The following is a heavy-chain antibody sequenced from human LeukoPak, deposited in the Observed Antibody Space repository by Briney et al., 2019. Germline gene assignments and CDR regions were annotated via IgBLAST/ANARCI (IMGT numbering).Heavy chain of an antibody. J-gene: IGHJ3*02. CDR3: ASPGYYGSGRWDAFDI. D-gene: IGHD3-10*01. V-gene: IGHV4-59*01. CDR2: IYYSGST. CDR1: GGSISSYY. Sequence: PSETLSLTCTVSGGSISSYYWSWIRQPPGKGLEWIGYIYYSGSTNYNPSLKSRVTISVDTSKNQFSLKLSSVTAADTAVYYCASPGYYGSGRWDAFDIWGQGTMVTVSS.